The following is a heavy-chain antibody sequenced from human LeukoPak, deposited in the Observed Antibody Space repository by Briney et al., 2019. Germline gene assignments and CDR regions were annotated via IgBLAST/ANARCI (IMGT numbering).Heavy chain of an antibody. Sequence: GGSLRLSCAASGFTVSRNYMSWVRQAPGERLEWVSVLYGGGTTFYADSVKGRFTISRDNSKNTLYFQMNSLRAEDTAVYYCARGSAQLGAAGLFEYWVQGTLVTVSS. CDR1: GFTVSRNY. CDR2: LYGGGTT. V-gene: IGHV3-53*01. D-gene: IGHD6-13*01. J-gene: IGHJ4*02. CDR3: ARGSAQLGAAGLFEY.